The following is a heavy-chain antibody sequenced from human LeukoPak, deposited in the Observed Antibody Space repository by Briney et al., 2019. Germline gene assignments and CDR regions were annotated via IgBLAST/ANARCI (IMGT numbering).Heavy chain of an antibody. V-gene: IGHV1-46*01. CDR1: GYTFTSYY. Sequence: ASVKVSCKASGYTFTSYYMHWVRQAPGQGLEWMGIINPSGGSTSYAQKFQGRVTMTRDMSTSTVYMELSSLRSEDTAVYYCARDLALNWFDPWGQGTLVTVSS. CDR2: INPSGGST. J-gene: IGHJ5*02. CDR3: ARDLALNWFDP.